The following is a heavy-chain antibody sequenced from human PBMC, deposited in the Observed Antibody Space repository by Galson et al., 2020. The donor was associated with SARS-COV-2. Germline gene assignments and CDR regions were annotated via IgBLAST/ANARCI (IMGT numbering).Heavy chain of an antibody. V-gene: IGHV3-11*06. CDR2: ISSSSSYT. CDR1: GFTFSDYY. J-gene: IGHJ5*02. CDR3: ARAQHYEVVSYWFDP. Sequence: GESLKISCAASGFTFSDYYMSWIRQAPGKGLEWVSYISSSSSYTNYADSVKGRFTISRDNAKNSLYLQMNSLRAEDTAVYYCARAQHYEVVSYWFDPWGQGTLVTVSS. D-gene: IGHD4-17*01.